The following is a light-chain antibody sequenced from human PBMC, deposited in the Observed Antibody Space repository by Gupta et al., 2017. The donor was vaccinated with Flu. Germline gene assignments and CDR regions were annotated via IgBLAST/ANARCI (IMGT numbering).Light chain of an antibody. Sequence: VTPAVPASTCGRASLSFLSSNGYNYLDCYLQKPGQSPQILISLGSNRASGVPHRFSGSGSGTAFTLKIIRVEAEDVGVYYCSQGLQTPHTFGQGTKVEIK. V-gene: IGKV2-28*01. CDR2: LGS. CDR3: SQGLQTPHT. CDR1: LSFLSSNGYNY. J-gene: IGKJ2*01.